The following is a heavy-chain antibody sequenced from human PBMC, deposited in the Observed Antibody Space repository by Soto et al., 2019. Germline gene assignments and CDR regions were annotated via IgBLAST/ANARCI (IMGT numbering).Heavy chain of an antibody. D-gene: IGHD3-3*01. CDR3: AKGGGFWSGYYPYYFDY. Sequence: QVQLVESGGGVVQPGRSLRLSCAASGFTFSSYGMHWVRQAPGKGLEWVAVISYDGSNKYYADSVKGRFTISRDNSKNTLYLQMNSLRAEDTAVYYCAKGGGFWSGYYPYYFDYWGQGTLVTVSS. CDR2: ISYDGSNK. J-gene: IGHJ4*02. CDR1: GFTFSSYG. V-gene: IGHV3-30*18.